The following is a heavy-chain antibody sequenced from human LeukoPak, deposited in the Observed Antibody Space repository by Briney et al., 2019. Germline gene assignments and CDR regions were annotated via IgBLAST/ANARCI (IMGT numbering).Heavy chain of an antibody. CDR2: IYSGGST. CDR3: ARASFWSGQGLYYYGMDV. D-gene: IGHD3-3*01. V-gene: IGHV3-53*01. Sequence: GGSLRLSCAASGFTVSSNYMSWVRQAPGKGLEWVSVIYSGGSTYYADSVKGRSTISRDNSKNTLYLQMNSLRAEDTAAYYCARASFWSGQGLYYYGMDVWGQGTTVTVSS. CDR1: GFTVSSNY. J-gene: IGHJ6*02.